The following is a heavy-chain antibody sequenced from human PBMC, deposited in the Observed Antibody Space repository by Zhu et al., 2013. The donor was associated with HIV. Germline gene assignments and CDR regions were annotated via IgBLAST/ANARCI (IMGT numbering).Heavy chain of an antibody. CDR3: ARASYYYDSSGFSQYYFDY. V-gene: IGHV1-69*01. Sequence: QVQLVQSGAEVKKPGSSVKVSCKASGGTFSSYAISWVRQAPGQGLEWMGGIIPIFGTANYAQKFQGRVTITADESTSTAYMELSSLRSEDTAVYYCARASYYYDSSGFSQYYFDYWGQGTLVTVSS. J-gene: IGHJ4*02. CDR1: GGTFSSYA. D-gene: IGHD3-22*01. CDR2: IIPIFGTA.